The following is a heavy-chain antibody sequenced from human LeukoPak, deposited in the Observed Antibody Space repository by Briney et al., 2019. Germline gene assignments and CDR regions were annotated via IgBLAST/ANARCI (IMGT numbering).Heavy chain of an antibody. D-gene: IGHD5-12*01. Sequence: GESLRISFQGSGYSFSRYWINWVRPVPGKGLEWMGRIDPIDSYSKYSPSFEGHVTFSTDNSINTAYLQWNSLKASDSAIYYCARLRVDIVPNDLDLWGRGTLITVSS. CDR1: GYSFSRYW. CDR2: IDPIDSYS. J-gene: IGHJ5*02. CDR3: ARLRVDIVPNDLDL. V-gene: IGHV5-10-1*01.